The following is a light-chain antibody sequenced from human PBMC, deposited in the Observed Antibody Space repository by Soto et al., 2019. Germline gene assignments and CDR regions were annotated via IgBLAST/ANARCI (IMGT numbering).Light chain of an antibody. Sequence: EIVLTQSPGTLSLSPGERATLSCRASQSVSSSYLAWYQQKPGQAPRLLIYGASSRATGIPDRFSGSGSGTEFTLTISSLQSEDFAVYYCQQYYTSYTTFGQGTKVDIK. CDR2: GAS. CDR1: QSVSSSY. V-gene: IGKV3-20*01. J-gene: IGKJ1*01. CDR3: QQYYTSYTT.